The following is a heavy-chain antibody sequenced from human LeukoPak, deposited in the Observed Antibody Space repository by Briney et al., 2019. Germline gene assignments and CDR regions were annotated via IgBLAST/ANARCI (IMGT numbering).Heavy chain of an antibody. CDR3: ARGETHADYQIDY. CDR2: MNPNSGNT. J-gene: IGHJ4*02. D-gene: IGHD4-17*01. V-gene: IGHV1-8*01. Sequence: GASVKVSCKASGYTFTSYDINWVRQATGQWLEWVGWMNPNSGNTGYAQKFQGRVTMTRNTSISTAYMELSSLRSEDTAVYYCARGETHADYQIDYWGQGTLVTVSS. CDR1: GYTFTSYD.